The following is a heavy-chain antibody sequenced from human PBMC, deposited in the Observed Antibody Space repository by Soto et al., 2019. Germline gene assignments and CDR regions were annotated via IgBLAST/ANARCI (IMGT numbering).Heavy chain of an antibody. J-gene: IGHJ4*02. CDR1: GFTFSNYA. CDR3: AKFFVGTGGSSGWPWYFDS. CDR2: TSGSGSTT. V-gene: IGHV3-23*01. Sequence: EVQLLESGRGLVQPGGSLRLSCAASGFTFSNYAMSWVRQAPGKGLEWVSATSGSGSTTYSGDSVRGRFIISRDNSKNTLYLRMNSLRAEDTAVYYCAKFFVGTGGSSGWPWYFDSWGQGTLVTVSS. D-gene: IGHD6-25*01.